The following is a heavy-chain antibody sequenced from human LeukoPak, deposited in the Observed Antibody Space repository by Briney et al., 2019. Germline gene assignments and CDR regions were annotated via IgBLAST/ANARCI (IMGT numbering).Heavy chain of an antibody. Sequence: GGSLRLSCAASGFTFSSYWMSWVRQAPGKGLEWVANIKQDGSEKYYVDSVKGRFTISRDDAKNSLYLQMNSLRAEDTAVYYCARGITMVRGVIKIAWGQGTLVTVSS. CDR3: ARGITMVRGVIKIA. CDR1: GFTFSSYW. V-gene: IGHV3-7*01. D-gene: IGHD3-10*01. J-gene: IGHJ5*02. CDR2: IKQDGSEK.